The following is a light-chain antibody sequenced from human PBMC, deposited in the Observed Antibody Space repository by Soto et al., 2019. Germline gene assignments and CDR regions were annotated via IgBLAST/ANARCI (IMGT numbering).Light chain of an antibody. J-gene: IGLJ1*01. Sequence: QSALTQPPSVSGAPGQRVTISCTGSSSNIGAGYDVHWYQQLPGTAPKLLIYGNSNRPSGVPDRFSGSKSGTSASLAITGLQAEDEDDYYCQSYDSSLSGNYVFGTGTKVTVX. CDR1: SSNIGAGYD. V-gene: IGLV1-40*01. CDR3: QSYDSSLSGNYV. CDR2: GNS.